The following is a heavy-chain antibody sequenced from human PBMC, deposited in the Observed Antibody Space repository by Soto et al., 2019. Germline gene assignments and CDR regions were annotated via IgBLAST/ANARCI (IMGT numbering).Heavy chain of an antibody. CDR1: GGTFSSYA. V-gene: IGHV1-69*13. Sequence: ASVKVSCKASGGTFSSYAISWVRQAPGQGLEWMGGIIPIFGTANYAQKFQGRVTITADESTSTAYMELSSLRSEDTAVYYCAAYYYDSSGYPSEWYFDYWGQGTLVTVS. J-gene: IGHJ4*02. CDR2: IIPIFGTA. D-gene: IGHD3-22*01. CDR3: AAYYYDSSGYPSEWYFDY.